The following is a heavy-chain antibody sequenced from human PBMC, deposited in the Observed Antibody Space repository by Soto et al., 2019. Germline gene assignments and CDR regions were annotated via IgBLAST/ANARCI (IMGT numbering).Heavy chain of an antibody. CDR3: ARVRWRAAAGGYYGMDV. CDR2: INHSGST. V-gene: IGHV4-34*01. D-gene: IGHD6-13*01. J-gene: IGHJ6*02. Sequence: SETLSLTCAVYGGSFSGYYWSWIRQPPGKGLEWIGEINHSGSTNYNPSLKSRVTISVDTSKNQFSLKLSSVTAVDTAVYYCARVRWRAAAGGYYGMDVWGQGTTVTVSS. CDR1: GGSFSGYY.